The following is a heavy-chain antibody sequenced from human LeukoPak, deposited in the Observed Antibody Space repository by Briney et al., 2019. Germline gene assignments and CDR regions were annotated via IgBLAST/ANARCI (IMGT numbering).Heavy chain of an antibody. V-gene: IGHV1-69*01. CDR1: GGTFSSYA. CDR2: IIPIFGTA. CDR3: ARAGPDFWSGYYTGPGPDY. J-gene: IGHJ4*02. Sequence: SVKVSCKASGGTFSSYAISWVRQAPGQGLEWMGGIIPIFGTANYAQKFQGRVTITADESTSTAYMELSSLRSEDTAVYYCARAGPDFWSGYYTGPGPDYWGQGTLVTVSS. D-gene: IGHD3-3*01.